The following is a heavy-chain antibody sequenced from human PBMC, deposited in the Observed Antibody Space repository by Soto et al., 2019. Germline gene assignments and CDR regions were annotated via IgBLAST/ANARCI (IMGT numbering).Heavy chain of an antibody. D-gene: IGHD3-22*01. J-gene: IGHJ6*02. CDR2: ISSSSSTI. V-gene: IGHV3-48*01. Sequence: GGSLRLSCAASRFTISGHAMHWVRQAPGKGLEWVSYISSSSSTIYYADSVKGRFTISRDNAKNSLYLQMNSLRAEDTAVYYCARVYDSSGYYTPTYYGMDVWGQGTTVTVSS. CDR1: RFTISGHA. CDR3: ARVYDSSGYYTPTYYGMDV.